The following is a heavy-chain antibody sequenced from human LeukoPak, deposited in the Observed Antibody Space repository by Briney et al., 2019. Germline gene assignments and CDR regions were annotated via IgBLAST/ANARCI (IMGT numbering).Heavy chain of an antibody. CDR1: GITVDQYP. D-gene: IGHD3-22*01. CDR2: ISKDGGAT. CDR3: AKDDDSSGYYHNY. V-gene: IGHV3-43*02. Sequence: GGSLRLSCATSGITVDQYPMNWVRQAPGKGLEWVSLISKDGGATYYADSVKGRFTISRDNSKNSLYLQMNSLRTEDTALYYCAKDDDSSGYYHNYWGQGTLVTASS. J-gene: IGHJ4*02.